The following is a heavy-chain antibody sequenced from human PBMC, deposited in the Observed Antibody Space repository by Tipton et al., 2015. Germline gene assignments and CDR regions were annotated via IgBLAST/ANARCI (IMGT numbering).Heavy chain of an antibody. CDR2: IHHGGST. CDR1: GGSFNGYY. CDR3: AREVWYYDSSGYDY. V-gene: IGHV4-34*01. D-gene: IGHD3-22*01. J-gene: IGHJ4*02. Sequence: TLSLTCTVYGGSFNGYYWNWIRQTPGKGLEWIGEIHHGGSTNYNPSLKSRVTMSVDTSKNQFSLHLSSVTAADTAVYYCAREVWYYDSSGYDYWGQGTLVTVSS.